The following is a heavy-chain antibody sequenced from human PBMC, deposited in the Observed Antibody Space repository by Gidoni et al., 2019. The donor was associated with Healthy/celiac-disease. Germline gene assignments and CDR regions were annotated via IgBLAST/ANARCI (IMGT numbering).Heavy chain of an antibody. CDR2: IYPGDSDT. Sequence: EVQLVQSGAEVKKPGESLKISCKGAGYSFTSYWIGWGRQMPGKGLEGVGLIYPGDSDTSYSPSFQGQVTISADKSISTAYLQWSSLKASDTAMYYCARLLYYYDSSGYYQSPNWFDPWGQGTLVTVSS. V-gene: IGHV5-51*03. J-gene: IGHJ5*02. D-gene: IGHD3-22*01. CDR1: GYSFTSYW. CDR3: ARLLYYYDSSGYYQSPNWFDP.